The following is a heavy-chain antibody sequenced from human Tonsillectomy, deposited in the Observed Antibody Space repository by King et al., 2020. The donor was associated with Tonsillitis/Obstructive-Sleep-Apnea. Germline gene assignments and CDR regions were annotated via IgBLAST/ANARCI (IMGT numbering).Heavy chain of an antibody. J-gene: IGHJ4*02. Sequence: VQLQESGPGLVKPSQTLSLTCTVSGGSISSGGYYWSWIRQHPGKGLEWIGYIYYSESTYYNPSLKSRVTISVDTSKNQFSLKLSSVTAADTAVYYCVEDGHERSSPFSFDYWGQGTLVTVSS. CDR2: IYYSEST. CDR1: GGSISSGGYY. D-gene: IGHD6-6*01. V-gene: IGHV4-31*03. CDR3: VEDGHERSSPFSFDY.